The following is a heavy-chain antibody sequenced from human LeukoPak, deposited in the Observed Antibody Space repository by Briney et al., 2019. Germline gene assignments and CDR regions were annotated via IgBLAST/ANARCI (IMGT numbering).Heavy chain of an antibody. CDR3: ARDPGLWYDSSGYLFDY. CDR2: ISSSSSYI. Sequence: GGSLRLSCAASGFTFSSYSMNWVRQAPGTGLEWVSSISSSSSYIYYADSVKGRFTISRDNAKNSLYLQMNSLRAEDTAVYYCARDPGLWYDSSGYLFDYWGQGTLVTVSS. D-gene: IGHD3-22*01. CDR1: GFTFSSYS. J-gene: IGHJ4*02. V-gene: IGHV3-21*01.